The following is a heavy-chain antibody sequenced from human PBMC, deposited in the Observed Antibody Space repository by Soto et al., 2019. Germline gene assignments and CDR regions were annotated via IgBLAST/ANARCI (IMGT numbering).Heavy chain of an antibody. J-gene: IGHJ4*02. V-gene: IGHV4-4*02. CDR2: IYHSGST. Sequence: SETLSLTCAVSGGSISSSNWWSWVRQPPGKGLEWIGEIYHSGSTNYNPSLKSRVTISVDKSKNQFSLKLSSVTAADTAVYYCARDTPHPYGSGRGYFDYWGQGTLVTVSS. D-gene: IGHD3-10*01. CDR1: GGSISSSNW. CDR3: ARDTPHPYGSGRGYFDY.